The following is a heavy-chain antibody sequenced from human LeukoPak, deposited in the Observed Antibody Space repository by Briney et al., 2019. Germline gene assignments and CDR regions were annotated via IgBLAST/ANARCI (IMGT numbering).Heavy chain of an antibody. CDR3: ARHRRYFDWLLYGYFDY. Sequence: SETLSLTCTVSGGSISSYYWSWIRQPPGKGLEWIGYIYYSGTTNYNPSLKSRVTISVDTSKNQFSLKLSSVTAADTAVYYCARHRRYFDWLLYGYFDYWGQGTLVTVSS. CDR1: GGSISSYY. V-gene: IGHV4-59*08. D-gene: IGHD3-9*01. CDR2: IYYSGTT. J-gene: IGHJ4*02.